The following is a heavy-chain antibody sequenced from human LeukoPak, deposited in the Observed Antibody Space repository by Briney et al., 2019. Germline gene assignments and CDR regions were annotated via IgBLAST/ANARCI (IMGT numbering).Heavy chain of an antibody. D-gene: IGHD3-22*01. J-gene: IGHJ4*02. Sequence: PGRSLRLSCAASGFTFSSYGMHWVRQAPGKGLEWLAVIWYDGSNIYYADPVKGRFAISRDNSKNTLYLQINSLRAEDTAVYYCARGDYYDLDYWGQGTLVTVSS. V-gene: IGHV3-33*01. CDR1: GFTFSSYG. CDR3: ARGDYYDLDY. CDR2: IWYDGSNI.